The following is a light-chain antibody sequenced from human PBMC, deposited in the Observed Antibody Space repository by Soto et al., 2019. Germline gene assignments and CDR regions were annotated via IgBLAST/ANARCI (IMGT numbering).Light chain of an antibody. V-gene: IGKV3-15*01. Sequence: MTQSPFSLAASVGARCTITCRASQGIRNDLALYQQKFRHAPRLLIYGASTRVTGIPASISGSASGTEFTLTITSMKSEDSGVYHCQPYHNWCTFGHGTKVDIK. CDR1: QGIRND. CDR3: QPYHNWCT. CDR2: GAS. J-gene: IGKJ1*01.